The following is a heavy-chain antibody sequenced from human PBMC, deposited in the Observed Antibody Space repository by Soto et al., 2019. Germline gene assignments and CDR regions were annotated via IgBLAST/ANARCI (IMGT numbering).Heavy chain of an antibody. CDR1: GFTFGDYA. V-gene: IGHV4-59*01. J-gene: IGHJ4*02. D-gene: IGHD3-10*01. CDR3: ARDRNYGGADY. CDR2: IYDSGST. Sequence: GSLRLSCTASGFTFGDYAMSWFRQAPGKGLEWIGYIYDSGSTKYNPSLKSRVTMSVDTSKNQFSLNLSSVTAADTAAYYCARDRNYGGADYWGQGTLVTVSS.